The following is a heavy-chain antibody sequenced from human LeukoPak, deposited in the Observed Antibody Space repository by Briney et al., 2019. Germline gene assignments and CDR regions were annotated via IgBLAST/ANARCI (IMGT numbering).Heavy chain of an antibody. CDR3: AKDHFGYSSSSLDY. D-gene: IGHD6-13*01. V-gene: IGHV1-2*02. J-gene: IGHJ4*02. Sequence: GASVKVSCKASGYTFTGYYMHWVRQAPGQGLEWMGWINPNSGGTNYAQKFQGRVTMTRDTSISTAYMELSRLRSDDTAVYFCAKDHFGYSSSSLDYWGQGTLVTVSS. CDR1: GYTFTGYY. CDR2: INPNSGGT.